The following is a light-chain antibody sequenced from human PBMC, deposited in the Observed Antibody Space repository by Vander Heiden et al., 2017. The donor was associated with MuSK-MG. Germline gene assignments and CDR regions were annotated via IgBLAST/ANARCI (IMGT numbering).Light chain of an antibody. Sequence: EIVLTQSPGTLSLSPGERATLSCRASQSVSSNYLAWYQQKPGQAPRLLIYGASSRATGIPDRFSGGGSGTDFTLTINRLEPEDFAVYYCQQYGSSSNTFGQGTKLXIK. V-gene: IGKV3-20*01. CDR3: QQYGSSSNT. CDR1: QSVSSNY. J-gene: IGKJ2*01. CDR2: GAS.